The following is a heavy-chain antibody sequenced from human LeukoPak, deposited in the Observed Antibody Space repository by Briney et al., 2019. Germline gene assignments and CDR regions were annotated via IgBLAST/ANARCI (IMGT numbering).Heavy chain of an antibody. D-gene: IGHD2-21*02. CDR2: IYYSGST. Sequence: PETLSLTCTVSGGSISSYYWSWIRQPPGKGLEWIGYIYYSGSTNYNPSLKSRVTISVDTSKNQFSLKLSSVTAADTAVYYCARAPGPYCGGDCQGPFDYWGQGTLVTVSS. V-gene: IGHV4-59*12. CDR3: ARAPGPYCGGDCQGPFDY. J-gene: IGHJ4*02. CDR1: GGSISSYY.